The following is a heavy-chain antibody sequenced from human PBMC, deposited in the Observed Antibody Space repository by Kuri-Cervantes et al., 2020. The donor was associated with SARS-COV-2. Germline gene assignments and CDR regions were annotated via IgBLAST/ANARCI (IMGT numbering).Heavy chain of an antibody. D-gene: IGHD5-18*01. CDR1: GFTFSSYA. J-gene: IGHJ4*02. V-gene: IGHV3-23*01. CDR3: AKNGYSYGYCDY. Sequence: GGSLRLSCAASGFTFSSYAMSWVRQAPGKGLEWVAAISGSGGSTYYADSVKGRFTISRDNSKNTLYLQMNSLRAEDTAVYYCAKNGYSYGYCDYWGQGTLVAVSS. CDR2: ISGSGGST.